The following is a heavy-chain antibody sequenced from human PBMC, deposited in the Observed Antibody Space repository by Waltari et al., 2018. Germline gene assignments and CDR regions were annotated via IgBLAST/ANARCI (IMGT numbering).Heavy chain of an antibody. CDR2: VHQSGRS. Sequence: QVQLQESGPGLVQPSGTLSLTGTVSGDSISNNFFWSWVRQSPGKGLEWIGQVHQSGRSNYNPSLESRVTVSMDTSKNQFSLKMTSVTAADTAIYYCASDRGRGLYLDSWGQGTLVTVSP. V-gene: IGHV4-4*02. J-gene: IGHJ4*02. CDR3: ASDRGRGLYLDS. D-gene: IGHD2-15*01. CDR1: GDSISNNFF.